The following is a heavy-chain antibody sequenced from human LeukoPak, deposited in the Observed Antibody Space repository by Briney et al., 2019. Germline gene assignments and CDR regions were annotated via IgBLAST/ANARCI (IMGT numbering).Heavy chain of an antibody. J-gene: IGHJ4*02. Sequence: GGSLRLSCAASGFTFSSYEMNWVRQAPGKGLEWVSYISSSGSTIYYADSVKGRFTISRDNAKNSLYLQMNSLRAEDTAVYYCARFSPWWETHENYIFDYWGQGTLVTVSS. V-gene: IGHV3-48*03. CDR2: ISSSGSTI. D-gene: IGHD1-26*01. CDR1: GFTFSSYE. CDR3: ARFSPWWETHENYIFDY.